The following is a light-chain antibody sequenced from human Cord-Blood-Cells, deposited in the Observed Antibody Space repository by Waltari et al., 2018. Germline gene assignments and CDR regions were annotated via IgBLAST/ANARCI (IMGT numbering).Light chain of an antibody. V-gene: IGLV3-21*03. CDR1: NIGSKS. J-gene: IGLJ2*01. Sequence: SYVLTQPPSVSVAPGKTARITCGGNNIGSKSVHWYQQKPGQAPVLVVYDDSDRRSGFPERCSGSNSGNTATLTISRVEAGDEADYYCQVWDSSSDHVVFGGGTKLTVL. CDR2: DDS. CDR3: QVWDSSSDHVV.